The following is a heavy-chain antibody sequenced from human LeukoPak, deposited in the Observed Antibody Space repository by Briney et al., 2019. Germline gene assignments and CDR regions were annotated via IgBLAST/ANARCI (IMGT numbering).Heavy chain of an antibody. V-gene: IGHV3-30-3*01. CDR3: AKDRYSYGL. J-gene: IGHJ4*02. CDR2: VSADGSKK. Sequence: PGGSLRLSCAVSGFTFTSYAMHWVRQAPGKGLEWVAVVSADGSKKYYADSVRGRFTISRDNSKNTLYLQMNSLRVEDTAVYYCAKDRYSYGLWGQGTLVTVSS. CDR1: GFTFTSYA. D-gene: IGHD5-18*01.